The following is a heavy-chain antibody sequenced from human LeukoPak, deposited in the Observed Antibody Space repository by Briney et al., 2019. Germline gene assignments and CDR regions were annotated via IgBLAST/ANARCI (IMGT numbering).Heavy chain of an antibody. V-gene: IGHV1-18*01. CDR1: GYTLTSYG. J-gene: IGHJ5*02. Sequence: ASVKVSCKASGYTLTSYGISWVRQAPGQGLEWMGWISAYNGNTRYAQKLQGRVTMTTDSSTSTAYMELRSLRSDDTAVYYCARAPQSTVNNWFDPWGQGTLVTVSS. CDR3: ARAPQSTVNNWFDP. CDR2: ISAYNGNT. D-gene: IGHD4-17*01.